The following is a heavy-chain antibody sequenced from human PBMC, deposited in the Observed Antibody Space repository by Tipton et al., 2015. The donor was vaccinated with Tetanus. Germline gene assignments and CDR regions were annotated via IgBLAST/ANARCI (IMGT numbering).Heavy chain of an antibody. J-gene: IGHJ4*02. V-gene: IGHV3-30*18. D-gene: IGHD3-22*01. CDR2: ISYDGSNK. CDR1: GFTFSSYG. CDR3: AKDQEDYYDSSTIDY. Sequence: SLRLSCAASGFTFSSYGMHWVRQAPGKGLEWVAVISYDGSNKYYADSVKGRFTISRDNSKNTLYLQMNSLRAEDTAVYYCAKDQEDYYDSSTIDYWGQGTLVTVSS.